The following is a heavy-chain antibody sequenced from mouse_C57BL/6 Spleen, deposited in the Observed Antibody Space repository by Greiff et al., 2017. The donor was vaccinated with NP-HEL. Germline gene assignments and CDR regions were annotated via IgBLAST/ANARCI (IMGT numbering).Heavy chain of an antibody. CDR1: GYSITSGYY. V-gene: IGHV3-6*01. J-gene: IGHJ2*01. CDR3: ARETAQAYYFDY. D-gene: IGHD3-2*02. CDR2: ISYDGSN. Sequence: DVKLQESGPGLVKPSQSLSLTCSVTGYSITSGYYWNWIRQFPGNKLEWMGYISYDGSNNYNPSLKNRISITRDTSKNQLFLKWNSVTTEDTATDYCARETAQAYYFDYWGQGTTLTVSS.